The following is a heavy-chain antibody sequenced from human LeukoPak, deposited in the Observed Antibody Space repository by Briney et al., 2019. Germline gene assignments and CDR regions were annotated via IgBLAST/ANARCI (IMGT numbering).Heavy chain of an antibody. CDR3: VRSGPIANQFCFDY. V-gene: IGHV1-69*13. D-gene: IGHD1-14*01. Sequence: SVKVSCKASGGTFSSYAISWVRQAPGQGLEWMGGIIPIFGTANYAQKFQGRVTITADESTSTAYMELSGLRSEDTAVYYCVRSGPIANQFCFDYWGQGTLVTVSS. CDR1: GGTFSSYA. J-gene: IGHJ4*02. CDR2: IIPIFGTA.